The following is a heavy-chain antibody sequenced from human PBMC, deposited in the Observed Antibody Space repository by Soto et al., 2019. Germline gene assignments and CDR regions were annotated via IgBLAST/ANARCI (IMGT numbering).Heavy chain of an antibody. CDR2: INPSGGST. V-gene: IGHV1-46*01. D-gene: IGHD3-10*01. Sequence: ASVKVSGKASGYTFTSYYMHWVRQAPGQGLEWMGIINPSGGSTSYAQKFQGRVTMTRDTSTSTVYMELSSLRSEDTAVYYCARDLRTKITMVATIKRGWFDPWGQGTLVTVSS. CDR3: ARDLRTKITMVATIKRGWFDP. CDR1: GYTFTSYY. J-gene: IGHJ5*02.